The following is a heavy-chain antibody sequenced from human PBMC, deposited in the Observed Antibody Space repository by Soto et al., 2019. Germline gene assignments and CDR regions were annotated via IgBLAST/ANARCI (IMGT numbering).Heavy chain of an antibody. J-gene: IGHJ4*03. D-gene: IGHD6-13*01. Sequence: PXGSLRLSCAAAGFVFEMPWMHWVRQTPGKGPEWVSRIIDDGARTDYADSVKGRFTISRDNAKNSLYLQMNSLRAEDTAVYYCAREPRRSSVGTWAFWGLGDLVTVSS. CDR1: GFVFEMPW. V-gene: IGHV3-74*01. CDR3: AREPRRSSVGTWAF. CDR2: IIDDGART.